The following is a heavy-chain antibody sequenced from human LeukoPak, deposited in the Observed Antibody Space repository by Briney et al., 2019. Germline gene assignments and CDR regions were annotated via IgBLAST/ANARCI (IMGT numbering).Heavy chain of an antibody. V-gene: IGHV3-23*01. CDR1: GFTFSSYA. CDR2: ISGSGGST. CDR3: AKVRLRYFDWLPQGFDY. J-gene: IGHJ4*02. D-gene: IGHD3-9*01. Sequence: GGSLRLSCAASGFTFSSYAMSWVRQAPGKGLEWVSAISGSGGSTYYADSVKGWFTISGDNSKNTLYLQMNSLRAEDTAVYYCAKVRLRYFDWLPQGFDYWGQGTLVTVSS.